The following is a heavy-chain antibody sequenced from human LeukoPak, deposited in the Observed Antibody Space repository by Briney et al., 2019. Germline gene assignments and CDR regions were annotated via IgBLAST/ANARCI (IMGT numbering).Heavy chain of an antibody. CDR1: GFPFSSYA. J-gene: IGHJ6*02. CDR2: ISDSGGST. V-gene: IGHV3-64D*09. D-gene: IGHD2-15*01. Sequence: GGSLRLSCSASGFPFSSYAMHWLRQAPGKGLEYVSAISDSGGSTYYADSVKGRFTNSRDNSKNPLYLQMSSLRAEDTAVYFCVRGYSFGPYGMDVWGQGTTVSVSS. CDR3: VRGYSFGPYGMDV.